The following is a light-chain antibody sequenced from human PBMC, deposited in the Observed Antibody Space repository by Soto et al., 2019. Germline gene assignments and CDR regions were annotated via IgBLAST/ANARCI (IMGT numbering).Light chain of an antibody. CDR1: QDINNY. J-gene: IGKJ3*01. CDR2: DAS. CDR3: QQYDYLPSFT. V-gene: IGKV1-33*01. Sequence: DIQMTQSPSSLSASVGDRITITCQASQDINNYLNWFQQKPGKPPTLLIYDASNLETGVPSRFSGSGSGTDFTFTISSLQPEDFATYYCQQYDYLPSFTFGPGTKVDLK.